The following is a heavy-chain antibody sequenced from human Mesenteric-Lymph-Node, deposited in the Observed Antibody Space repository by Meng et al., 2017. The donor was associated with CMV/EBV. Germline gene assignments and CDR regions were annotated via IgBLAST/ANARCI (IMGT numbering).Heavy chain of an antibody. CDR1: GFTFSSYG. Sequence: GESLKISCAASGFTFSSYGMHWVRQAPGKGLEWVANIKEDGSGKLYVDSVKGRFTISRDNANNSLFLQMNRLSAEDTGVYYCARWLSYFWSGLKPFDYWGQGTLVTVSS. D-gene: IGHD3-3*01. CDR3: ARWLSYFWSGLKPFDY. CDR2: IKEDGSGK. V-gene: IGHV3-7*01. J-gene: IGHJ4*02.